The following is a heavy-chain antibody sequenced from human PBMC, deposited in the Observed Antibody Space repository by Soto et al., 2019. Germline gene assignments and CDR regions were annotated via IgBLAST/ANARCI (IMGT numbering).Heavy chain of an antibody. Sequence: ASVKVSCKASGYTFTSYGISWVRQAPGQGLEWMGRISPYIGKVNYAQKFQGRVTIIADTSTSTAYMDLSSLRSEDTAVFYCAVGYSDYHGFSRFDYWGQGTLVTVSS. CDR3: AVGYSDYHGFSRFDY. CDR1: GYTFTSYG. J-gene: IGHJ4*02. D-gene: IGHD5-12*01. CDR2: ISPYIGKV. V-gene: IGHV1-18*01.